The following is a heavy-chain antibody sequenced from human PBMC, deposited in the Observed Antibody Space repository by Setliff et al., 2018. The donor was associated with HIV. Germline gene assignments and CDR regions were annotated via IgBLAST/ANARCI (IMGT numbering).Heavy chain of an antibody. J-gene: IGHJ6*03. CDR1: GGSISGFY. CDR2: IYDSGST. CDR3: ARVSPLTHYYYMDM. V-gene: IGHV4-4*07. Sequence: SETLSLTCTVSGGSISGFYWNWIRQSAGKGLQWIGRIYDSGSTKYNPSLKSRVTMSLDTSKNLVSLNLNSVTAADTAIYYWARVSPLTHYYYMDMWGKGTTVTVS. D-gene: IGHD7-27*01.